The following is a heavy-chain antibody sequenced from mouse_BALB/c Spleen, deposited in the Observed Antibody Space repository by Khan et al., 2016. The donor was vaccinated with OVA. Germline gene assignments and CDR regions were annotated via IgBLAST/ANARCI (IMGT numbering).Heavy chain of an antibody. Sequence: QVQLKQSGPGLVAPSQSLSITCTISGFSLTNYGIHWGRQPPGKGLVWLVVIWSDGSTTYNSALKSRLTISKDNSKSQVFLKMNSLQTDDTDVYFCARQPYYHYNIMDYWGQGTSVTVSS. V-gene: IGHV2-6-1*01. D-gene: IGHD2-10*01. J-gene: IGHJ4*01. CDR3: ARQPYYHYNIMDY. CDR1: GFSLTNYG. CDR2: IWSDGST.